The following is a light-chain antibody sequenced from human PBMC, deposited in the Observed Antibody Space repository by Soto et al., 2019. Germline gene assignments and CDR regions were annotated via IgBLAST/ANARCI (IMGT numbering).Light chain of an antibody. V-gene: IGKV3-11*01. CDR1: QSVSSY. CDR2: DAS. J-gene: IGKJ4*01. Sequence: EIVLKKSPATLSLSPGESATLSCRASQSVSSYLAWYQQKPGQAPRLLIYDASNRATGIPARFSGSGSGTDFTLTIRSLEPEDLAVYYCQKSSNWPPLTVGGGTKVAI. CDR3: QKSSNWPPLT.